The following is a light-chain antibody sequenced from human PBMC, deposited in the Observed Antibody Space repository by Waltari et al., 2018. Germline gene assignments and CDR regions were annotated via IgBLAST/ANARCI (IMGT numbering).Light chain of an antibody. CDR3: QQRSNWPPS. Sequence: EIALTQSPANLSLSPGERATLSCRANQMVYIYLAWSQHNPCQAPRLLIYDASDRATGIPARFSGSGSGTDFTLTISSLEPEDFAVYYCQQRSNWPPSFGGGTKVEIK. V-gene: IGKV3-11*01. CDR2: DAS. CDR1: QMVYIY. J-gene: IGKJ4*01.